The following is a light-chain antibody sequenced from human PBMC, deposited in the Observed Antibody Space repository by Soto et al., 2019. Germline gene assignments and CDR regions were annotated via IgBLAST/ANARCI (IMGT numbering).Light chain of an antibody. Sequence: QSVLTQPPSVSGAPGQRVTISCTGSTGYDVHWYQQFPGTAPKLLNHDNSIRPSGVPDRFSGSKSGTSASLAITGLQAEDEADYYCQSYDSSLSGWVFGGGTKLTVL. V-gene: IGLV1-40*01. CDR2: DNS. CDR1: TGYD. J-gene: IGLJ3*02. CDR3: QSYDSSLSGWV.